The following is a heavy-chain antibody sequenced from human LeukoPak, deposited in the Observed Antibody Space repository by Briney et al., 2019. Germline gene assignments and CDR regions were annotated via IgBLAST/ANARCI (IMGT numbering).Heavy chain of an antibody. CDR1: GGSISSYY. CDR3: ASWVVPAATFGY. V-gene: IGHV4-59*01. D-gene: IGHD2-2*01. J-gene: IGHJ4*02. CDR2: IYYSGST. Sequence: SETLSLTCTVSGGSISSYYWSWIRQPPGKGLEWIGYIYYSGSTNYNPSLKSRVTISVDTSKNQFSLKLSSVTAADTAVYYCASWVVPAATFGYWGQGTLVTVSS.